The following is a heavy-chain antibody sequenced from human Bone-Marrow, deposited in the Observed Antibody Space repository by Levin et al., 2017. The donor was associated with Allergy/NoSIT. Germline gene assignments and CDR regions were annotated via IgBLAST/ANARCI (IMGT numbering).Heavy chain of an antibody. CDR3: ARVMGELARGNIDY. D-gene: IGHD3-16*01. J-gene: IGHJ4*02. CDR2: IWYDGSNK. CDR1: GFTFSSYG. Sequence: GGSLRLSCAASGFTFSSYGMHWVRQAPGKGLEWVAVIWYDGSNKYYADSVKGRFTISRDNSKNTLYLQMNSLRAEDTAVYYCARVMGELARGNIDYWGQGTLVTVSS. V-gene: IGHV3-33*01.